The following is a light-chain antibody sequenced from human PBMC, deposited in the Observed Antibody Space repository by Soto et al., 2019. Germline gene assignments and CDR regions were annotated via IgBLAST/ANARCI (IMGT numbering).Light chain of an antibody. CDR3: QSYDSSLSGSV. J-gene: IGLJ2*01. CDR2: GNR. CDR1: SSNIGAGYD. Sequence: QSVLPQPPSVSGAPGQRVTISCTGSSSNIGAGYDVHWYQQLPGTAPKLLIYGNRNRPPGVPDRFSGSKSGTSASLAITGRQAEDEADYYCQSYDSSLSGSVFGGGTKLPVL. V-gene: IGLV1-40*01.